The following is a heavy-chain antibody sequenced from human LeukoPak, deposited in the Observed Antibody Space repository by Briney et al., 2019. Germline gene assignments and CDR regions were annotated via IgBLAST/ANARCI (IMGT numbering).Heavy chain of an antibody. J-gene: IGHJ4*02. CDR3: ARVHSYCSSTSCLDY. D-gene: IGHD2-2*01. CDR1: GYTFTSYG. Sequence: ASVTVSCKASGYTFTSYGISWVRQAPGQGLEWMGWISAYNGNSNYAQKFQGRVTMTTDTSTSTGYMELRSLRSDDTAVYYCARVHSYCSSTSCLDYWGQGTLVTVSS. CDR2: ISAYNGNS. V-gene: IGHV1-18*01.